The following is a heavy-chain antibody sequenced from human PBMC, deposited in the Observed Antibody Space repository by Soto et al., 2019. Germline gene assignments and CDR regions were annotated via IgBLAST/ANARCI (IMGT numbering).Heavy chain of an antibody. CDR3: ARDLWVEPELYYYGMDV. Sequence: SETLSLTCTVSGDSISSDDYYWSWISPTPGKGLEWIVHIFYSGTTYYNPSRNSRLAISVDTSKTHFSLRLTSVTAADTAVYYCARDLWVEPELYYYGMDVWGQGTTVT. V-gene: IGHV4-30-4*01. D-gene: IGHD1-1*01. J-gene: IGHJ6*02. CDR1: GDSISSDDYY. CDR2: IFYSGTT.